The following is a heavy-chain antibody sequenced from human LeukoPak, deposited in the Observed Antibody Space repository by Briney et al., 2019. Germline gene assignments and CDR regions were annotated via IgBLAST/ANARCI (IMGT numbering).Heavy chain of an antibody. J-gene: IGHJ6*03. CDR3: ARDPVPFSGYYYYMDV. D-gene: IGHD3-10*01. V-gene: IGHV3-30-3*01. CDR2: ISYDGSNK. Sequence: GGSLRLSCAASGFTFSSYAMHWVRQAPGKGLEWVAVISYDGSNKYYADSVKGRFTISRDNSKNTLYLQMNSLRAEDTAVYYCARDPVPFSGYYYYMDVWGKGTTVTVSS. CDR1: GFTFSSYA.